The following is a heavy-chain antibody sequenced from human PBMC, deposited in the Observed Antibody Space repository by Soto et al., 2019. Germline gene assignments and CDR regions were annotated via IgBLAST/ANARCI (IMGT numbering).Heavy chain of an antibody. J-gene: IGHJ4*02. V-gene: IGHV4-34*01. CDR2: INHSGST. CDR1: GGSISSYY. CDR3: AREPYDILTGYLNYFDY. D-gene: IGHD3-9*01. Sequence: PSETLSLTCTVSGGSISSYYYSWIRQPPGKGLEWIGEINHSGSTNYNPSLKSRVTISVDTSKNQFSLKLSSVTAADTAVYYCAREPYDILTGYLNYFDYWGQGTLVTVSS.